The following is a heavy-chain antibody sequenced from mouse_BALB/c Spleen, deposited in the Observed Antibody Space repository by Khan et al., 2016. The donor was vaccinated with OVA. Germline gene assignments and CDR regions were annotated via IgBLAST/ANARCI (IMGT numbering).Heavy chain of an antibody. CDR1: AYSIPSDYA. J-gene: IGHJ3*01. CDR2: INYSGGT. V-gene: IGHV3-2*02. CDR3: ARWFAY. Sequence: EVQLQESGPGLVKPSKSLSPTSTVTAYSIPSDYAWNWIRKFPGNKLDWMGYINYSGGTSYLPSLKSRISITRDTSKNQFFLQLNSVTTEDSATYYCARWFAYWGQGTLVTVS.